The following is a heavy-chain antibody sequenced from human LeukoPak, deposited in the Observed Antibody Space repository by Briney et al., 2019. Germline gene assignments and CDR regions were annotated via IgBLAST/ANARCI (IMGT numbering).Heavy chain of an antibody. V-gene: IGHV4-59*01. CDR1: GGSISSYY. J-gene: IGHJ4*02. Sequence: PSETLSLTCTVSGGSISSYYWSWIRQPPGKGLDWIGYIYYSGSTNYNPSLKSRATISVDTSKNQFSLKLSSVTAADTAVYYCARGIKAWGTPGSYFDYWAREPWSPSPQ. CDR2: IYYSGST. D-gene: IGHD3-16*01. CDR3: ARGIKAWGTPGSYFDY.